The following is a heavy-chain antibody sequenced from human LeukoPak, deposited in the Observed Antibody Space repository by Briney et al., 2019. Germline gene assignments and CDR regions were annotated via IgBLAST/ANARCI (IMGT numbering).Heavy chain of an antibody. Sequence: ASVKVSCKASGYTFTSYYMHWERQAPGQGLEWMGIINPSGGSTSYAQKFQGRVTMTRDTSISTAYMELSRLRSDDTAVYYCARDLSWNYMDVWGKGTTVTVSS. J-gene: IGHJ6*03. CDR1: GYTFTSYY. CDR2: INPSGGST. CDR3: ARDLSWNYMDV. V-gene: IGHV1-46*01. D-gene: IGHD3-3*01.